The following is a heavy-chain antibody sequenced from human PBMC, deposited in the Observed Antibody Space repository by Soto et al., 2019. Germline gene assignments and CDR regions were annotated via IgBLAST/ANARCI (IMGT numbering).Heavy chain of an antibody. CDR1: GFILSNYS. J-gene: IGHJ4*02. CDR3: AKDTSTGSADY. V-gene: IGHV3-23*01. D-gene: IGHD3-9*01. Sequence: GGSLRLSCTASGFILSNYSMNWVRQAPWKGLEWVSTLSKDGANEHYAGSVKGRFTISRDGSKNTLYLQMNSLRAEDTAMYYCAKDTSTGSADYSGQGTHVTLCS. CDR2: LSKDGANE.